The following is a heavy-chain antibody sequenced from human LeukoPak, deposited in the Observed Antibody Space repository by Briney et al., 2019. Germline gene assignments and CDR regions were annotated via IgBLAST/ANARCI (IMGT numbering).Heavy chain of an antibody. Sequence: SETLSLTCTVSGGSISSYYWSWIRQPPGKGLEWIGYIYTSGSTNYNPSLKSRDTISVDTSKNQFSLKLSSVTAADTAVYYCARPYYYDSRIDPWGQGILVTVSS. CDR2: IYTSGST. CDR1: GGSISSYY. V-gene: IGHV4-4*09. J-gene: IGHJ5*02. CDR3: ARPYYYDSRIDP. D-gene: IGHD3-22*01.